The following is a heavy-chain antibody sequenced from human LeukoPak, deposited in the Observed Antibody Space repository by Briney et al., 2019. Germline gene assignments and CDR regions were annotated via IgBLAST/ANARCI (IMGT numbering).Heavy chain of an antibody. Sequence: GGSLRLPCAASGFTFSSYGMHWVRQAPGKGLEWVAVIWYDGSNKYYADSVKGRFTISRDNSKNTLYLQMNSLRAEDTAVYYCAKDPTYYYDSSGPDWGQGTLVTVSS. D-gene: IGHD3-22*01. J-gene: IGHJ1*01. CDR3: AKDPTYYYDSSGPD. CDR1: GFTFSSYG. V-gene: IGHV3-33*06. CDR2: IWYDGSNK.